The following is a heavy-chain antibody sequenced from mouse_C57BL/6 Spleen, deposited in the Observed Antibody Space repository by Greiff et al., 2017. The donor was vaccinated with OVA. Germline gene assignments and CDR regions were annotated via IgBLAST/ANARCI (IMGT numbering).Heavy chain of an antibody. CDR2: IDPSDSET. CDR1: GYTFTSYW. D-gene: IGHD3-2*02. Sequence: VQLQQPGAELVRPGSSVKLSCKASGYTFTSYWMHWVKQRPIQGLEWIGNIDPSDSETHYNQKFKDKATLTVDKSSSTAYMQLSSLTSEDSAVYYWARRSSGYLDYWGQGTTLTVSS. V-gene: IGHV1-52*01. CDR3: ARRSSGYLDY. J-gene: IGHJ2*01.